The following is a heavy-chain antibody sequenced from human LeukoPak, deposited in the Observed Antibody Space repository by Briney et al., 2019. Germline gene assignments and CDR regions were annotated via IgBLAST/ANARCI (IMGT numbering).Heavy chain of an antibody. D-gene: IGHD5-18*01. CDR1: IRSFSGHY. V-gene: IGHV4-34*01. J-gene: IGHJ4*02. Sequence: SVTLSLTCAVYIRSFSGHYWMGPPHPPGRAREGIRELNHSGSTNHNPSLKRRVHISVETPKNPFSLKLNPVTAADTAVFFCGRTTGYRYGYSDYWGWGTV. CDR2: LNHSGST. CDR3: GRTTGYRYGYSDY.